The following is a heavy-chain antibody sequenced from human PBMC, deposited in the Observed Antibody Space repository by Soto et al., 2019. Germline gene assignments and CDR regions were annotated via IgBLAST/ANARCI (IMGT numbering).Heavy chain of an antibody. CDR3: ASRGYCSSTGCPIEHALDY. V-gene: IGHV1-46*01. Sequence: ASVKVSCKASGYTFTSYYMHWVRQAPGQGLEWMGIINPSGGSTSYAQKFQGRVTMTRDTSTSTVYMELSSLRSEDTAVYYCASRGYCSSTGCPIEHALDYWGQGTLVTVSS. CDR1: GYTFTSYY. D-gene: IGHD2-2*01. J-gene: IGHJ4*02. CDR2: INPSGGST.